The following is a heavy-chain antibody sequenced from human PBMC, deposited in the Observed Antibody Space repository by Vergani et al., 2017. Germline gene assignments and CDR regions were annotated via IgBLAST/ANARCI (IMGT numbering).Heavy chain of an antibody. Sequence: EVQLVESGGGLVQPGGSLRLSCAASGFTFSDHYRDWVRQAPGKGLEWVGRTRNKANSYTTEYAASVKGRFTISRDDSKNSLYLQMNSLKTEDTAVYYCARANFGVFTGGFDPWGQGTLVTVSS. J-gene: IGHJ5*02. CDR1: GFTFSDHY. V-gene: IGHV3-72*01. CDR3: ARANFGVFTGGFDP. CDR2: TRNKANSYTT. D-gene: IGHD3-3*01.